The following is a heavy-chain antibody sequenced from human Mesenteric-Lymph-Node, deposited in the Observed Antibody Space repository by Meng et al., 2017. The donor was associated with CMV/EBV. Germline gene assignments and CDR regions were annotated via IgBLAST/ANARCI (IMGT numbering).Heavy chain of an antibody. V-gene: IGHV3-7*01. CDR3: ARWIFDY. CDR1: GFTFSSLW. Sequence: GESLKISCAVSGFTFSSLWMSWVRQAPGKGLEWVANINQDGSEKYYVDSVKGRFTISRDNAKNSLYLQMNSLRAEDTAVYYCARWIFDYWGQGTLVTVSS. J-gene: IGHJ4*02. D-gene: IGHD2-2*03. CDR2: INQDGSEK.